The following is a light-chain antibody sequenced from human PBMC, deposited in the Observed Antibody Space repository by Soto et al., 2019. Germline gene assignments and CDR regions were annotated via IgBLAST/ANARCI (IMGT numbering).Light chain of an antibody. J-gene: IGLJ2*01. CDR3: QSYDSRLSGWGL. V-gene: IGLV1-40*01. CDR2: GNS. CDR1: SSNIGARYD. Sequence: QSVLTQPPSVSGAPGQRVTITCTGSSSNIGARYDVHWYQQLPGTAPKLLIYGNSNRPSGVPDRFSGSKSGTSASLAITGLQADDEADYYCQSYDSRLSGWGLFGGGTQVTVL.